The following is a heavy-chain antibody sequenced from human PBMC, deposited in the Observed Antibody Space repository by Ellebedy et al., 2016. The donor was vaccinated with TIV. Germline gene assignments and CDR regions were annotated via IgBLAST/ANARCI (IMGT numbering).Heavy chain of an antibody. V-gene: IGHV3-23*01. CDR2: ISGSGGST. J-gene: IGHJ4*02. D-gene: IGHD3-3*01. CDR1: GFTFSSYA. CDR3: AKISDYDFWSGYYYFDY. Sequence: GGSLRLXXAASGFTFSSYAMSWVRQAPGKGLEWVSAISGSGGSTYYADSVKGRFTISRDNSKNTLYLQMNSLRAEDTAVYYCAKISDYDFWSGYYYFDYWGQGTLVTVSS.